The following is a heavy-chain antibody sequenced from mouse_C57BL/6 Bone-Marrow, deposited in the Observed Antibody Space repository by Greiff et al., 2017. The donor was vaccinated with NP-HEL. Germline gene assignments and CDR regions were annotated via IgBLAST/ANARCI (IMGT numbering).Heavy chain of an antibody. V-gene: IGHV1-50*01. CDR2: IDPSDSYT. Sequence: QVQLQQPGAELVKPGASVKLSCKASGYTFTSYWMQWVKQRPGQGLEWIGEIDPSDSYTNYNQKFKGKATLTVDKSSSTAYMQLSSLTSEDSAVYYCAREGFDYGNYVYAMDYWGQGTSVTVSS. J-gene: IGHJ4*01. CDR3: AREGFDYGNYVYAMDY. CDR1: GYTFTSYW. D-gene: IGHD2-1*01.